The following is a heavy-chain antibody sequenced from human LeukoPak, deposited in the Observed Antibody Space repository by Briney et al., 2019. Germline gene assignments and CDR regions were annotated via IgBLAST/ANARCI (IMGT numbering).Heavy chain of an antibody. CDR1: GGSISTSTYY. Sequence: SETLSLTCTVSGGSISTSTYYWGWLRQPPGKGLEWIASIYSSGYTYYNPSLKSRVTISVDTSKYQFSLRLRSVTAADTAVYYCASLTYYYGSGSLATFDYWGQGTLVTVSS. V-gene: IGHV4-39*01. CDR3: ASLTYYYGSGSLATFDY. J-gene: IGHJ4*02. D-gene: IGHD3-10*01. CDR2: IYSSGYT.